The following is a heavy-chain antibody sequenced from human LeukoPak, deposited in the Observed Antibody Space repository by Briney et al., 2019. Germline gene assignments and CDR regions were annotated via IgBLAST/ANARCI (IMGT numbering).Heavy chain of an antibody. D-gene: IGHD3-10*01. CDR1: GFTFSSYA. V-gene: IGHV3-23*01. J-gene: IGHJ5*02. Sequence: GGSLRLSCAASGFTFSSYAMSWVRQAPGRGLEWVSAISGSGGSTYYADSVKGRFTISRDNSKNTLYLQMNSLRAEDTAVYYCAKDRVPASGFDPWGQGTLVTVSS. CDR3: AKDRVPASGFDP. CDR2: ISGSGGST.